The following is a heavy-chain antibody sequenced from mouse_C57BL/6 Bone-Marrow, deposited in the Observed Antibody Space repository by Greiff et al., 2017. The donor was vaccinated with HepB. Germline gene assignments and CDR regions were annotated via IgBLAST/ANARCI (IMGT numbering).Heavy chain of an antibody. Sequence: QVQLQQPGAELVRPGSSVKLSCKASGYTFTSYWMDWVKQRPGQGLEWIGNIYTSDSETHYNQKFKDKATLTVDKSSSTAYRQLSSLTSEDSAVYYCARRSNHYYAMDYWGQGTSVTVSS. D-gene: IGHD2-5*01. CDR2: IYTSDSET. J-gene: IGHJ4*01. CDR3: ARRSNHYYAMDY. V-gene: IGHV1-61*01. CDR1: GYTFTSYW.